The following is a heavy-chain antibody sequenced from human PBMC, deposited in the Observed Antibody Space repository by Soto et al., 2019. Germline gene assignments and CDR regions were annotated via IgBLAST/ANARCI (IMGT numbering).Heavy chain of an antibody. J-gene: IGHJ4*02. V-gene: IGHV4-59*01. D-gene: IGHD3-22*01. CDR2: IYYSGST. CDR1: GGSISSYY. Sequence: SETLSLTCTVSGGSISSYYWSWIRQPPGKGLEWIAYIYYSGSTNYNPSLKSRVTISVDTSRNQFSLKLNSVTAADTAVYYCARDDNTGNYRQLDYWGQGTLVTVSS. CDR3: ARDDNTGNYRQLDY.